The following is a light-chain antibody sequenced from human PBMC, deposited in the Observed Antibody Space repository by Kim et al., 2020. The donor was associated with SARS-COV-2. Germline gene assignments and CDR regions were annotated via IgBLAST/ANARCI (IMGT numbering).Light chain of an antibody. CDR1: KLGDKY. Sequence: SYELTQPPSLSVFLGQTASITCSGHKLGDKYSSWYQQRPGQSPVMVIYRDTKRPSGIPERFSGSNSGNTATLTISGTQAMDEADYYCQAWDSSILFGGGTQLTVL. CDR3: QAWDSSIL. J-gene: IGLJ2*01. V-gene: IGLV3-1*01. CDR2: RDT.